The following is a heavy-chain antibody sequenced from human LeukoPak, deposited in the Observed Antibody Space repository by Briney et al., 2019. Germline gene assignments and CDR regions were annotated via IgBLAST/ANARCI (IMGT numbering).Heavy chain of an antibody. J-gene: IGHJ6*03. D-gene: IGHD3-10*01. Sequence: PGGSLRLSCAASGFTFSSFEMNWVRQAPGKGLEWVSHISSSGTTIYDADSVKGRFTISRDNTKNSLYLQMSSLRAEDTAVYYCAKGSGSYSRYYYYYMDVWGKGTTVTVSS. CDR1: GFTFSSFE. CDR2: ISSSGTTI. CDR3: AKGSGSYSRYYYYYMDV. V-gene: IGHV3-48*03.